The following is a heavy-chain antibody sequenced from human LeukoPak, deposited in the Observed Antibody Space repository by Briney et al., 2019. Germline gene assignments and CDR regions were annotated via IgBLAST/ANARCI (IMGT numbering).Heavy chain of an antibody. V-gene: IGHV1-46*01. CDR3: ARYVTGDYPREGENWFDP. D-gene: IGHD4-17*01. CDR2: INPSGGST. Sequence: ASVKVSCKASGYTFTSYYMHWVRQAPGQGLEWMGIINPSGGSTSYAQKFQGRVTMTRDTSTSTVYMELSSLRSEDTAVYYCARYVTGDYPREGENWFDPWGQGTLVTVSS. J-gene: IGHJ5*02. CDR1: GYTFTSYY.